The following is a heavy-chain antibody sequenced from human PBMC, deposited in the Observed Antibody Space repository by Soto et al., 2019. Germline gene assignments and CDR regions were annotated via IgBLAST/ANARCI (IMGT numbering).Heavy chain of an antibody. D-gene: IGHD2-21*01. J-gene: IGHJ4*02. CDR1: GFTFSNYD. V-gene: IGHV3-13*01. CDR2: IGTAGNT. CDR3: ARGRDSGLYYFDY. Sequence: PGGSLRLSCAASGFTFSNYDMHWVRQATGKVLELVSTIGTAGNTYSPGSVKGRFTISRENAKNSLYLQMNSLRVDDTAVYYCARGRDSGLYYFDYWGQGTLVTVSS.